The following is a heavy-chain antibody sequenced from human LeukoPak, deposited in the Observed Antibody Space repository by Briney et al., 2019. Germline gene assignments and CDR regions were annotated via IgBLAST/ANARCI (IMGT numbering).Heavy chain of an antibody. CDR3: ARVGVFDYGDFRSLFDY. CDR1: GGSISSGGYY. J-gene: IGHJ4*02. CDR2: IYYSGST. Sequence: SQNLSLTCTVSGGSISSGGYYWSWIRQHPGKGLEWIGYIYYSGSTYYNPSLKSRVTISVDTSKNQFSLKLSSVTAADTAVYYCARVGVFDYGDFRSLFDYWGQGTLVTVSS. D-gene: IGHD4-17*01. V-gene: IGHV4-31*03.